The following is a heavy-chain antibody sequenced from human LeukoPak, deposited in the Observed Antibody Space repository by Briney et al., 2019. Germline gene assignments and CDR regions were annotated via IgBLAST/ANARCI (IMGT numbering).Heavy chain of an antibody. J-gene: IGHJ4*02. D-gene: IGHD2-15*01. Sequence: ASVKVSCKASGYTFTSYGTSWVRQAPGQGLEWMGWISAYNGNTNYAQKLQGRVTMTTDTSTSTAYMELRSLRSDDTAVYYCARFGAGYCSGGSCSNFDYWGQGTLVTVSS. CDR3: ARFGAGYCSGGSCSNFDY. CDR2: ISAYNGNT. CDR1: GYTFTSYG. V-gene: IGHV1-18*01.